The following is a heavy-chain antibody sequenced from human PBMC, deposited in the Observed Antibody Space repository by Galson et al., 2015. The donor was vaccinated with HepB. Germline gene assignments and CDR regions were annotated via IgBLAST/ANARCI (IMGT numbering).Heavy chain of an antibody. CDR2: ISLDGNTI. V-gene: IGHV3-48*04. CDR1: GFTFSIHS. CDR3: AREDCGGDCSFGGSFDY. Sequence: SLRLSCAASGFTFSIHSMNWVRQAPGKRLEWVSYISLDGNTIFYADSVKGRFTISRDNAKNSLYLQMNSLRAEDTAVYYCAREDCGGDCSFGGSFDYWGQGTLVTVSS. J-gene: IGHJ4*02. D-gene: IGHD2-21*02.